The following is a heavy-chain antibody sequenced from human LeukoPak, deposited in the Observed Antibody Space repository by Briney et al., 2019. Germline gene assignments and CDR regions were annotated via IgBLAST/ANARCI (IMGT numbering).Heavy chain of an antibody. J-gene: IGHJ5*02. CDR1: GGSLSSNEYY. CDR2: FYSSGST. V-gene: IGHV4-39*07. CDR3: ARGGRYCSGGSCYWNWFDP. D-gene: IGHD2-15*01. Sequence: PSETLSLTCTVSGGSLSSNEYYWGWIRQPPGKGLEWIGSFYSSGSTSSNPSLNSRVTISVDTSRTQLSLKLDSVTDADTAVYYCARGGRYCSGGSCYWNWFDPWGQGTLVTVSS.